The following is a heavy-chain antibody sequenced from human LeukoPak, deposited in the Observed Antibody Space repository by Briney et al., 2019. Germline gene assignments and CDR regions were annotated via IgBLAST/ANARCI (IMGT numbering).Heavy chain of an antibody. V-gene: IGHV3-48*03. J-gene: IGHJ4*02. CDR1: GFTFSSYE. CDR3: ARDMRPAVPGRVNLFDY. Sequence: HPGGSLRLSCAASGFTFSSYEMNWVRQAPGKGLEWVSYISSSGSTIYYADSVKGRFTISRDNSKNTLYLQMSSLTAEDTAVYYCARDMRPAVPGRVNLFDYWGQGTLVTVSS. CDR2: ISSSGSTI. D-gene: IGHD6-19*01.